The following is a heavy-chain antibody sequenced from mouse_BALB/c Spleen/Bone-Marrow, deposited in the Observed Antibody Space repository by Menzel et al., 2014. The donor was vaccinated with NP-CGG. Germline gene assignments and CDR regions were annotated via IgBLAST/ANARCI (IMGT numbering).Heavy chain of an antibody. CDR3: ARGLYGNYGE. J-gene: IGHJ4*01. CDR2: ILPGSGRA. CDR1: GYIFSSYW. D-gene: IGHD2-1*01. V-gene: IGHV1-9*01. Sequence: VQLQESGAELMKPGASVKISCKATGYIFSSYWIEWIKQRPGRGLEWIGEILPGSGRANYNENSKGKATFTADTSSNTAYMQLSSLTSEDSAVYYCARGLYGNYGEWGQGASVTVSS.